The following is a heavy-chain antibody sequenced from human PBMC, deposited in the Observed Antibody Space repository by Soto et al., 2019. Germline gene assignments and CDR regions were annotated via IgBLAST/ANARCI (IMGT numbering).Heavy chain of an antibody. Sequence: VQLLESGGGLVQPGGSLRLSCAASGFPFTSYGVSWVRQAPGKGLEWVSTINTNGNRHYADSVKGRFTISRDSSESMLYLDMNNLRAEETALYYCARKLGVGHYPFRHWGQGTLVTVSS. CDR1: GFPFTSYG. CDR2: INTNGNR. J-gene: IGHJ4*02. CDR3: ARKLGVGHYPFRH. D-gene: IGHD7-27*01. V-gene: IGHV3-23*01.